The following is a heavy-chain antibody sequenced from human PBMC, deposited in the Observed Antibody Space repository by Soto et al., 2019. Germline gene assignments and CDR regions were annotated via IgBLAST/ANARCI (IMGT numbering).Heavy chain of an antibody. J-gene: IGHJ6*02. CDR2: IYYSAST. CDR1: GGSISSGDYY. D-gene: IGHD4-17*01. Sequence: SETLSRTGTVSGGSISSGDYYWSWIRQPPGKGLEWIGYIYYSASTYYNPSLKSRVTISVDTSKSQFSLKLSSVPAADTPVYSSARNGDQTGRLDSYYYGMDVCGQQPTVTVSS. CDR3: ARNGDQTGRLDSYYYGMDV. V-gene: IGHV4-30-4*01.